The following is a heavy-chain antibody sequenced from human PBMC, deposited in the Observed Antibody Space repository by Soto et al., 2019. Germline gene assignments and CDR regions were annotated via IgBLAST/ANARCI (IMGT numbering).Heavy chain of an antibody. V-gene: IGHV3-7*03. J-gene: IGHJ4*02. CDR1: GFTFSDYR. CDR2: IKFDGSEK. Sequence: PGGSLRLSCAASGFTFSDYRMSWVRQAPGKGPEWVANIKFDGSEKQYVDSVKGRFSISRDNSRNSLFLQMNSLRAGDTAVYYCVKDGGXCSSTTCYSPRNHYFDSWGQGTLVTVSS. CDR3: VKDGGXCSSTTCYSPRNHYFDS. D-gene: IGHD2-2*01.